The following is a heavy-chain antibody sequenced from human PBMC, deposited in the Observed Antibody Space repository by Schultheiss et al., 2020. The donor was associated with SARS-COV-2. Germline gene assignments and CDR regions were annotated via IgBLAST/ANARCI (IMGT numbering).Heavy chain of an antibody. CDR3: AKRGAYYYDSSGYLHYYYYGMDV. V-gene: IGHV3-23*01. CDR1: GFTFSSYN. Sequence: GESLKISCAASGFTFSSYNMNWVRQAPGQGLEWVSIISGSGDSIYYADSVKGRFTISRENAKNSLYLQMNSLRAEDTAVYYCAKRGAYYYDSSGYLHYYYYGMDVWGQGTTVTVSS. J-gene: IGHJ6*02. CDR2: ISGSGDSI. D-gene: IGHD3-22*01.